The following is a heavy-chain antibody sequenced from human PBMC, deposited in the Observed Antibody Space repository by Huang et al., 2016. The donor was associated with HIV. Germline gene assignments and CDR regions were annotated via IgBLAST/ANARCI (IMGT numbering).Heavy chain of an antibody. V-gene: IGHV1-69*01. CDR3: AREFEYTSSDYALDI. CDR1: GGTFSSFG. J-gene: IGHJ3*02. Sequence: QVQLVQSGAEVKKSGSSVKISCKASGGTFSSFGITWVRQAPGQGLEWMGGISPSLGTGNYAQNCQGRVAITADEITNTAHMELSRLRSGDTAIYYCAREFEYTSSDYALDIGGQGTMVTVSS. CDR2: ISPSLGTG. D-gene: IGHD1-26*01.